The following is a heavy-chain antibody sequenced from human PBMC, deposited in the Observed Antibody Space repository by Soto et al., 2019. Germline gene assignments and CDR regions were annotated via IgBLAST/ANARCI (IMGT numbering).Heavy chain of an antibody. CDR3: ARVAIACPSSSCYNHYYYSLDV. CDR2: IYYRGST. J-gene: IGHJ6*02. V-gene: IGHV4-30-4*01. Sequence: SETLSLTCTVSGGSISSDNFFWSWICQPPGEGLEWIGYIYYRGSTYYNPSLESRLTLLADTSKNQFSLKLRSVTAADTAVYYCARVAIACPSSSCYNHYYYSLDVWGQGTTVTVSS. CDR1: GGSISSDNFF. D-gene: IGHD2-2*02.